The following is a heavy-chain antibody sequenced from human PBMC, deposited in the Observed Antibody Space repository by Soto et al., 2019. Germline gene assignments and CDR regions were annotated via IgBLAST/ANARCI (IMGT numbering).Heavy chain of an antibody. CDR1: CGSINSGDYY. J-gene: IGHJ5*02. D-gene: IGHD3-10*02. CDR3: ALFGGGNYVSNWYDP. V-gene: IGHV4-30-4*01. CDR2: ISYSGCT. Sequence: PSETLSLTCTFSCGSINSGDYYWSWVRPPPGKSLEWIGYISYSGCTYYNRSLKSRVTISVDTSKNQFSLKLSSDTAADTAVDYCALFGGGNYVSNWYDPRGQGTRGTVST.